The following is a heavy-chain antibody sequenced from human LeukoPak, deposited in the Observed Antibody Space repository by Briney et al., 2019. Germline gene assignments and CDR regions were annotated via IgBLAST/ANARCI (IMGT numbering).Heavy chain of an antibody. CDR3: ARDRSYYYDSSGFDAFDT. CDR1: GFTFSSYS. D-gene: IGHD3-22*01. Sequence: PGGSLRLSCAASGFTFSSYSMNWVRQAPGKGLEWVSSISSSSSYIYYADSVKGRFTISRDNAKNSLYLQMNSLRAEDTAVYYCARDRSYYYDSSGFDAFDTWGQGTMVTVSS. CDR2: ISSSSSYI. J-gene: IGHJ3*02. V-gene: IGHV3-21*01.